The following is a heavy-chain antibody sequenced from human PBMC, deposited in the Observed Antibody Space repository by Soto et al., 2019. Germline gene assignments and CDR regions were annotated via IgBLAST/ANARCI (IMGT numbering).Heavy chain of an antibody. CDR2: IYPGDSDT. J-gene: IGHJ4*02. CDR1: GYSFTSYW. V-gene: IGHV5-51*01. D-gene: IGHD3-3*01. CDR3: ARQDRTIFGVVIPNYFDY. Sequence: GESLKISCKGSGYSFTSYWIGWVRQMPGKGLEWMGIIYPGDSDTRYSPSFQGQVTISADKSISTAYLQWSSLKASDTAMYYCARQDRTIFGVVIPNYFDYWGQGTLVTVSS.